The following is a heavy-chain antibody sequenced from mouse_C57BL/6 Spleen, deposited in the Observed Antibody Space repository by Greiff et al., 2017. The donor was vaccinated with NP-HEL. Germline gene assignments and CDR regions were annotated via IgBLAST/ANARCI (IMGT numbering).Heavy chain of an antibody. CDR1: GYTFTSYW. V-gene: IGHV1-69*01. J-gene: IGHJ2*01. CDR3: ALDSSGYNYFDY. CDR2: IDPSDSYT. D-gene: IGHD3-2*02. Sequence: QVQLKQPGAELVMPGASVKLSCKASGYTFTSYWMHWVKQRPGQGLEWIGEIDPSDSYTNYNQKFKGKSTLTVDKSSSTAYMQLSSLTSEDSAVYYCALDSSGYNYFDYWGQGTTLTVSS.